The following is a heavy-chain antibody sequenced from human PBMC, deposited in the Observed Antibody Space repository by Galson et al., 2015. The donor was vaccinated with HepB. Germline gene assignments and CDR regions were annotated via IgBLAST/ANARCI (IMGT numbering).Heavy chain of an antibody. D-gene: IGHD2-15*01. CDR2: IYPDGHIT. V-gene: IGHV3-23*01. CDR1: RLTFTNYA. J-gene: IGHJ4*02. CDR3: AKDFCRADNCDPFDY. Sequence: SCAASRLTFTNYAMSWVRQAPGKGLEWVSGIYPDGHITYYADSVKGRFTISRDDSKNTVYLQMNSVRVEDTAVYFCAKDFCRADNCDPFDYWGQGTLVTVSS.